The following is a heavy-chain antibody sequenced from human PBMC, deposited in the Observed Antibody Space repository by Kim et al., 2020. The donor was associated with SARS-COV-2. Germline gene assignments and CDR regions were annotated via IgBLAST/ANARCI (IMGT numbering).Heavy chain of an antibody. D-gene: IGHD1-1*01. J-gene: IGHJ3*02. CDR1: GFSFSDSA. CDR3: TRVPGTTLAFGAAYDI. V-gene: IGHV3-73*01. Sequence: GGSLRLSCAASGFSFSDSAMHWVRQASGKGLEWVGRIRSKPNNYSTTYAASVKGRITITRDDSKNAAYLQMNSLKTEDTAVYYCTRVPGTTLAFGAAYDIWGQGTMVTLSS. CDR2: IRSKPNNYST.